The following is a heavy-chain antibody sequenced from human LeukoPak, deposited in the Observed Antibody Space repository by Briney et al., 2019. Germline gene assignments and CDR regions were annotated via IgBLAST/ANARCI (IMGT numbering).Heavy chain of an antibody. D-gene: IGHD6-13*01. V-gene: IGHV3-64*01. CDR2: ISTDGGRT. Sequence: TGGSLRLSCAASGFTFSDYAIHWVRQTPGKGLAYDSAISTDGGRTFYANSVKGRFTISRDNSKNTLYLQMNSLRAEDTAVYYCAREGATAGSGYYFDYWGQGSLVTVSS. CDR1: GFTFSDYA. CDR3: AREGATAGSGYYFDY. J-gene: IGHJ4*02.